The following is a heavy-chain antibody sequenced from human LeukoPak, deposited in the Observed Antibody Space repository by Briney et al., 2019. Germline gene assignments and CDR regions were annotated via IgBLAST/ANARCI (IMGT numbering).Heavy chain of an antibody. CDR2: IYSSGSA. J-gene: IGHJ6*02. Sequence: SETLSLTCTVSGGSISSYYWSWIRQPPGKGLEWIGYIYSSGSANYNPSLKSRVTISVDTSKNQFSLRLSSVTAADTAVYHCARGGTVKNGMDVWGQGTTVTVSS. CDR3: ARGGTVKNGMDV. D-gene: IGHD4-17*01. V-gene: IGHV4-4*08. CDR1: GGSISSYY.